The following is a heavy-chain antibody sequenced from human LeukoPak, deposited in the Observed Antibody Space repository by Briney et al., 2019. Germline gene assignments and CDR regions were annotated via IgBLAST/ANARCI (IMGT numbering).Heavy chain of an antibody. J-gene: IGHJ3*02. CDR2: IYYSGST. CDR1: GGSISSYY. Sequence: SETLSLTCTVSGGSISSYYWSWIRQPPGKGLEWIGYIYYSGSTNYNPSLKSRVTISVDTSKNQFSLKLSSVTAADTAVYYCARDLGYSSGWYAFDIWGQGTMVTVSS. V-gene: IGHV4-59*01. CDR3: ARDLGYSSGWYAFDI. D-gene: IGHD6-19*01.